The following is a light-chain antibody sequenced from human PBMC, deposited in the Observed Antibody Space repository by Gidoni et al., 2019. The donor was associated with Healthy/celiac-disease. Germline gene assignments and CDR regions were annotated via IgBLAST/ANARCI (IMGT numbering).Light chain of an antibody. CDR2: AAS. V-gene: IGKV1-12*02. CDR3: QQANSLPFT. J-gene: IGKJ3*01. Sequence: DFQMNQSPSSVSASVGDRVTNHYRASQGISSWLAWYQQKPGKAPKLLIYAASILQSGVPSSFGGVVSGTDFTLTFTILQPEDFAPNYWQQANSLPFTCGPGTKVDIK. CDR1: QGISSW.